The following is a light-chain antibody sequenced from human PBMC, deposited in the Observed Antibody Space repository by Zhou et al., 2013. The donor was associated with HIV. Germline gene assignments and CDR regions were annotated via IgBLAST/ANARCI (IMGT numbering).Light chain of an antibody. CDR3: QQGYTSRYS. V-gene: IGKV1-27*01. CDR1: QDIRNY. CDR2: ASS. J-gene: IGKJ2*03. Sequence: DIQMTQSPSSLSASVGDRVTITCRASQDIRNYLAWYQHQPGKPPKVLIYASSTLQSGVPSRFSGSGSGTDFTLTISGLQPEDFATYYCQQGYTSRYSFGQGTRAGHQT.